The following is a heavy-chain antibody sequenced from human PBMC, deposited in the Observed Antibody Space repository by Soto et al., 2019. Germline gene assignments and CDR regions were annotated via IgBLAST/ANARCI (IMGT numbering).Heavy chain of an antibody. CDR3: ARVWGGAFDF. D-gene: IGHD3-10*01. J-gene: IGHJ3*01. CDR1: GASLSGFH. Sequence: SETLSLTCTVSGASLSGFHWSWIRQFPGKGLECLGYISYSGATNYNPSLKSRVTMSIDTSKNQFSLQLNSVTAADTAVYYCARVWGGAFDFWGQGTMVTVS. V-gene: IGHV4-59*08. CDR2: ISYSGAT.